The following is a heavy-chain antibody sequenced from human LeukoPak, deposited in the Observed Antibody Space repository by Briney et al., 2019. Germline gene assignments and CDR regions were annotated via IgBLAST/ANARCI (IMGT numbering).Heavy chain of an antibody. CDR3: ARLVIAARPYYYYYYMDV. J-gene: IGHJ6*03. CDR2: IIPIFGTA. CDR1: GGTFSSYA. D-gene: IGHD6-6*01. V-gene: IGHV1-69*06. Sequence: SVKVSCKASGGTFSSYAISWVRQAPGQGLEWMGGIIPIFGTANYAQKFQGRVTITADKSTSTAYMELSSLRSEDTAVYYCARLVIAARPYYYYYYMDVWGKGTTVTVSS.